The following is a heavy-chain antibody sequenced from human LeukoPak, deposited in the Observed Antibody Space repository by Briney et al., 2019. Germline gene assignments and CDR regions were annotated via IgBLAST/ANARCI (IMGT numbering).Heavy chain of an antibody. J-gene: IGHJ4*02. CDR1: GGTFISYA. D-gene: IGHD2-2*01. Sequence: SVKVSCKASGGTFISYAISWVRHAPGQGLEWMGGIIPIFVTANYAQKLQGRVTITTDESTSTDYMELGSLRSEDTAVYYCAMVPWTRYCSSTSCYVDWGQGTLVTVSS. CDR3: AMVPWTRYCSSTSCYVD. CDR2: IIPIFVTA. V-gene: IGHV1-69*05.